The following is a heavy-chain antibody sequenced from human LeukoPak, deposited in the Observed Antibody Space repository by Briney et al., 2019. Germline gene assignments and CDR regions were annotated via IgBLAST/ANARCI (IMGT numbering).Heavy chain of an antibody. D-gene: IGHD2-2*01. V-gene: IGHV1-18*01. CDR1: GYTFTTYS. CDR3: ATATQPRGYFLH. CDR2: ISVNNGGT. J-gene: IGHJ1*01. Sequence: ASVKVSCKASGYTFTTYSLTWVRQAPGQSLEWMGWISVNNGGTNYAQSFQDRVTLTRDTSTNTAYLELRSLRSDDTAIIYCATATQPRGYFLHWGQGTLVTVSS.